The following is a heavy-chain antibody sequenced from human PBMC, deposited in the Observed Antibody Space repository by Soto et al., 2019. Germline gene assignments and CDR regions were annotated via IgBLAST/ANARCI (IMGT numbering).Heavy chain of an antibody. J-gene: IGHJ4*02. D-gene: IGHD3-22*01. CDR2: IIPIFGTA. CDR3: AREDRYYYDSSGYYLDY. V-gene: IGHV1-69*13. CDR1: GGTFSSYA. Sequence: SVKVSCKASGGTFSSYAISWVRQAPGQGLEWMGGIIPIFGTANYAQKFKGRVTITADESTSTAYMELSSLRSEDTAVYYCAREDRYYYDSSGYYLDYWGQGTLVTVSS.